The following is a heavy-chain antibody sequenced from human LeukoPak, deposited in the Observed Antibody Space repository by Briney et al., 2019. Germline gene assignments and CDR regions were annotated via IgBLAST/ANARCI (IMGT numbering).Heavy chain of an antibody. D-gene: IGHD3-3*01. J-gene: IGHJ4*02. CDR2: ISDSATYT. Sequence: VGSLRLSCAASGFDFSIYSMSWVRQAPGKVLEWVSSISDSATYTYYGDSANGRFSISRDNAKNSLYLQMNSLRAEDTALYYCARDASGWSRDFWGQGTLLTVSS. CDR3: ARDASGWSRDF. V-gene: IGHV3-21*01. CDR1: GFDFSIYS.